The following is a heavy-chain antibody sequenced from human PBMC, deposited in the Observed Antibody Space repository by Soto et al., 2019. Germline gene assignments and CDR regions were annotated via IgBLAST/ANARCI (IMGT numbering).Heavy chain of an antibody. Sequence: QITLKESGPTLVKPTQTLTLTCTFSGFSLSTSGVGVGWVRQPPGKALEWLALIYWDDDKRYNPSLRSRLAIFQDTPKNLVVLIMTNMHPEDTATYYCAHRVVWRPSDWSLGWFDPWGQGTLVTVSS. J-gene: IGHJ5*02. V-gene: IGHV2-5*02. CDR3: AHRVVWRPSDWSLGWFDP. CDR2: IYWDDDK. CDR1: GFSLSTSGVG. D-gene: IGHD3-9*01.